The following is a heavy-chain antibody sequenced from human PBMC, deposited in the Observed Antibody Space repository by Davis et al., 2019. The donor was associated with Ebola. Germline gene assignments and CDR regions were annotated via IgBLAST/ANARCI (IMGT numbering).Heavy chain of an antibody. Sequence: SETLSLTCAVSGGSISSDGYYWSWIRQPPGKGLEWIEEINHSGSTNYNPSLKSRVTISVDTSKNQFSLKLSSVTAADTAVYYCARRKAAAGSNWFDPWGQGTLVTVSS. CDR2: INHSGST. V-gene: IGHV4-61*08. J-gene: IGHJ5*02. CDR1: GGSISSDGYY. D-gene: IGHD6-13*01. CDR3: ARRKAAAGSNWFDP.